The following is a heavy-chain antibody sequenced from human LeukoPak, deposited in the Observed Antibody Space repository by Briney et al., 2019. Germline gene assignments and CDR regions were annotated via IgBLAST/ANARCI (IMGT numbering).Heavy chain of an antibody. V-gene: IGHV3-48*03. J-gene: IGHJ4*02. CDR1: GLTFSNLK. CDR2: ISAGGRTT. CDR3: ASWAGNTQSDSWSGPFDY. D-gene: IGHD3-3*01. Sequence: GGSLRLSCAVSGLTFSNLKMNWVRQAPGRGLEWVSCISAGGRTTFYADSVTGRFTISRDNAKNSLYLQMSSLRVEDTAVYYCASWAGNTQSDSWSGPFDYWGQGSLVTVSS.